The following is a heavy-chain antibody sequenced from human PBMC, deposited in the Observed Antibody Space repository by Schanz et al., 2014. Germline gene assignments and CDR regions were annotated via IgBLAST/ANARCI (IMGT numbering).Heavy chain of an antibody. CDR3: ARGGPAYYFDD. J-gene: IGHJ4*02. Sequence: QMQLVESGGGLVKPGGSLRLSCVASGFSFSDSFMSWIRQTPEKGLEWVSYIGNGGVTIYYADSVKGRFTISRDNSKNSLYLQMNSLRAEDTAVYYCARGGPAYYFDDWGQGTLVTVSS. CDR2: IGNGGVTI. V-gene: IGHV3-11*04. CDR1: GFSFSDSF.